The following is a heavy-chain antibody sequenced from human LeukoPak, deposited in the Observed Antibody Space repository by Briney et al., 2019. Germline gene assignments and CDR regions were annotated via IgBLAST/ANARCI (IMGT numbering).Heavy chain of an antibody. CDR1: GYTFTSYY. Sequence: ASVKVSCKASGYTFTSYYMHWVRQAPGQGLEWMGIINPSGGSTSYAQKFQGRVTMTRDMSTSTVYMELSSLRSEDTAVYYCARVRGYYGSGSYYNGGNWFDPWGQGTLVTVSS. CDR3: ARVRGYYGSGSYYNGGNWFDP. J-gene: IGHJ5*02. CDR2: INPSGGST. V-gene: IGHV1-46*01. D-gene: IGHD3-10*01.